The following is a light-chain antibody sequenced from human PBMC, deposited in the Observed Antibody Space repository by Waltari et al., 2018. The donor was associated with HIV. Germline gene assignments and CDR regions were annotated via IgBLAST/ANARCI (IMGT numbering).Light chain of an antibody. CDR1: GADIGADNY. CDR3: SSYTTFNTVI. CDR2: DVS. Sequence: QSALTQPASVSWPPGQSITISCAGTGADIGADNYVAWYQRLPNSVPKLIIYDVSSRPSGISDRFSASKSGNAASLTISGLQAEDEGDYYCSSYTTFNTVIFGGGTKLTVL. V-gene: IGLV2-14*03. J-gene: IGLJ2*01.